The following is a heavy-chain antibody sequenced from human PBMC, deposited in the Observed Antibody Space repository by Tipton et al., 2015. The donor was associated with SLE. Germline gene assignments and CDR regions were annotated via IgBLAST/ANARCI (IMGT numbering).Heavy chain of an antibody. Sequence: TLSLTCTVSGGSISSYYWSWIRQPPGEGLEWIGYIYYSGSTNYNPSLKSRVTISVDTSKNQFSLKLSSVTAADTAVYYCARSSWYSSSPSEYWGQGTLVTVSS. CDR3: ARSSWYSSSPSEY. D-gene: IGHD6-13*01. CDR2: IYYSGST. V-gene: IGHV4-59*01. CDR1: GGSISSYY. J-gene: IGHJ4*02.